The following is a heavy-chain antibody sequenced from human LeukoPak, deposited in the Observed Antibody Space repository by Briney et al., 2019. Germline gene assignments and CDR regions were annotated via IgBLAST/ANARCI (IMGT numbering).Heavy chain of an antibody. J-gene: IGHJ2*01. CDR1: GFTFSSYA. CDR3: AKTLWVAAAGNWYFDL. CDR2: ISYDGSNK. V-gene: IGHV3-30-3*01. D-gene: IGHD6-13*01. Sequence: GGSLRLSCAASGFTFSSYAMHWVRQAPGKGLEWVAVISYDGSNKYYADSVKGRFTISRDNSKNTLYLQMNSLRAEDTAVYYCAKTLWVAAAGNWYFDLWGRGTQVTVSS.